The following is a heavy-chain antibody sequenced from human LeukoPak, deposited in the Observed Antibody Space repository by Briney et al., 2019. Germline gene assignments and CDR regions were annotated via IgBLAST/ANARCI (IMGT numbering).Heavy chain of an antibody. CDR2: IYYSGST. CDR3: ARVNYYDSSGYGAFDI. D-gene: IGHD3-22*01. J-gene: IGHJ3*02. V-gene: IGHV4-61*01. CDR1: GGSVSSGSYY. Sequence: SETLSLTCTVSGGSVSSGSYYWSWIRQPPGKGLEWIGYIYYSGSTNYNPSLKSRVTISVDTSKNQFSLKLSSVTAADTAVYYCARVNYYDSSGYGAFDIWGQGTMVTVSS.